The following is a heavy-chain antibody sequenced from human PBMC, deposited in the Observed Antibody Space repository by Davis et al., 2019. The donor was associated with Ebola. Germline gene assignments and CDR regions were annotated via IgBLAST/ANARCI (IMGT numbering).Heavy chain of an antibody. CDR1: GGSISSYY. Sequence: SETLSLTCTVSGGSISSYYWSWIRQPPGKGLEWIGYIYYSGSTNYNPSLKSRVTISVDTSKNQFSLKLSSVTAADTAVYYCARGRRLYCSSTSCYRSPFDYWGQGTLVTVSS. CDR3: ARGRRLYCSSTSCYRSPFDY. CDR2: IYYSGST. D-gene: IGHD2-2*01. V-gene: IGHV4-59*01. J-gene: IGHJ4*02.